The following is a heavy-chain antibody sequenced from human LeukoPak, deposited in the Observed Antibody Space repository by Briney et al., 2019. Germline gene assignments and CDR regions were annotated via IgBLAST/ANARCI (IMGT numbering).Heavy chain of an antibody. Sequence: ASVKVSCKASGYTFTSYDINWVRQATGQGLESMGWMNPNSGNTGYAQKFQGRVTMTRNTSISTAYMELSSLRSEDTAVYYCARASSRYFDWSPFYRGQGTLVTVSS. J-gene: IGHJ4*02. CDR2: MNPNSGNT. D-gene: IGHD3-9*01. CDR1: GYTFTSYD. CDR3: ARASSRYFDWSPFY. V-gene: IGHV1-8*01.